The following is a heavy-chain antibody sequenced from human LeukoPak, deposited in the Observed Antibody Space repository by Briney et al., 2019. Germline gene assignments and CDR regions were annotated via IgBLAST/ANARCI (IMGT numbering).Heavy chain of an antibody. V-gene: IGHV4-4*09. CDR2: IYTSGST. D-gene: IGHD4-23*01. Sequence: SETLSLTCTVSGGSISSYHWSWIRQPPGKGLEWIGYIYTSGSTNYNPSLKSRVTISVDTSKNQFSLKLSSVTAADTAVYYCASSVGRYYFDYWGQGTLVTVSS. J-gene: IGHJ4*02. CDR1: GGSISSYH. CDR3: ASSVGRYYFDY.